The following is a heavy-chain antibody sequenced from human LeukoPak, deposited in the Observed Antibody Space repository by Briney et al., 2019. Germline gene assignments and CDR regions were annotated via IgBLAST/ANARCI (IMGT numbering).Heavy chain of an antibody. J-gene: IGHJ4*02. CDR3: AVAARPYYFDY. D-gene: IGHD6-6*01. CDR1: GFTFSSYG. CDR2: ISSSSSYI. V-gene: IGHV3-21*01. Sequence: GGSLRLSCAASGFTFSSYGMHWVRQAPGKGLEWVSSISSSSSYIYYADSVKGRFTISRDNAKNSLYLQMNSLRAEDTAVYYCAVAARPYYFDYWGQGTLVTVSS.